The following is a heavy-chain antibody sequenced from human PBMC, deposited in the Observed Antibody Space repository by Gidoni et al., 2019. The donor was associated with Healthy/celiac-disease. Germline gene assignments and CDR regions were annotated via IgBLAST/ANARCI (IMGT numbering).Heavy chain of an antibody. Sequence: EVQLVESGGGLVKPGGSLRLSCAASGFTFSRYSMNWVRPAPGKGLECVSSISSSSSYLYYADSVKGRFTISRDNAKNARYLQMNRRRAEDTAVYYCARGNVDTAMFYYYMDVWGKGTTVTVSS. CDR3: ARGNVDTAMFYYYMDV. CDR1: GFTFSRYS. V-gene: IGHV3-21*01. D-gene: IGHD5-18*01. CDR2: ISSSSSYL. J-gene: IGHJ6*03.